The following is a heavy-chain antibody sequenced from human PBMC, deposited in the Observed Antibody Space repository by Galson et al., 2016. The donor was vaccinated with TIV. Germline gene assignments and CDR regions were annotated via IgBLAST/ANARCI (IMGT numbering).Heavy chain of an antibody. CDR3: ARLPLADSSTGSYVRFDP. CDR2: INYSGST. CDR1: GGSISSGNYY. Sequence: TLSLTCTVSGGSISSGNYYWSWIRQHPGKGLEWIGYINYSGSTYYNPSLKSRVTISVDTSKNQFSLKLSSVTAADTAVYYCARLPLADSSTGSYVRFDPWGQGTLVTVSS. D-gene: IGHD6-13*01. J-gene: IGHJ5*02. V-gene: IGHV4-31*03.